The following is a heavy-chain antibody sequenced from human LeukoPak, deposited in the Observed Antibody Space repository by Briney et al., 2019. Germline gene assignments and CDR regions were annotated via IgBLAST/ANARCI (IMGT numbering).Heavy chain of an antibody. V-gene: IGHV1-69*13. D-gene: IGHD6-13*01. CDR1: GGTFSSYA. CDR3: ARLRAAAGTDFYYYYGMDV. Sequence: ASVKVSCKASGGTFSSYAISWVRQAPGQGLEWMGRIIPIFGTANYAQKFQGRVTITADESTSTAYMELSSLRSEDTAVYYCARLRAAAGTDFYYYYGMDVWGKGTTVTVSS. CDR2: IIPIFGTA. J-gene: IGHJ6*04.